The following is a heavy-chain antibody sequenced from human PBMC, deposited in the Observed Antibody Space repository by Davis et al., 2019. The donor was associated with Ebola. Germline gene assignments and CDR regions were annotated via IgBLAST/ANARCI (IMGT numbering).Heavy chain of an antibody. J-gene: IGHJ1*01. CDR3: ARGRYDFWSGYFQH. CDR1: GGSISSYY. Sequence: GSLRLSCTVSGGSISSYYWSWIRQPPGKGLEWIGEINHSGSTNYNPSLKSRVTMSVDTSKNQFSLKLSSVTAADTAVYYCARGRYDFWSGYFQHWGQGTLVTVSS. CDR2: INHSGST. V-gene: IGHV4-34*01. D-gene: IGHD3-3*01.